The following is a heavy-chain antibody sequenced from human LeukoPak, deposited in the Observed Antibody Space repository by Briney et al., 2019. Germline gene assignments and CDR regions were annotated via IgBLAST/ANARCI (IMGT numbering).Heavy chain of an antibody. CDR3: EKHQLLYGYFDN. Sequence: PGGSLRLSCAASDFPFNRYGMSWVRQAPGKGLEWVSSISGSGGSTNYADSVKGRFTIYRDNSQNTLYLQLSSLRAEDTALYYCEKHQLLYGYFDNWGQGTLVTVSS. V-gene: IGHV3-23*01. CDR1: DFPFNRYG. D-gene: IGHD2-2*01. J-gene: IGHJ4*02. CDR2: ISGSGGST.